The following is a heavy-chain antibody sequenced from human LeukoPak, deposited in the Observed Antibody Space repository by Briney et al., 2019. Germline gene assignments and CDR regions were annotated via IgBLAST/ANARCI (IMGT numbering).Heavy chain of an antibody. V-gene: IGHV4-59*08. J-gene: IGHJ5*02. CDR2: IYYSGST. D-gene: IGHD3-16*01. CDR1: GGSISSYY. CDR3: ARHGYDYVWGSYPFDP. Sequence: PSETLSLTCTVSGGSISSYYWSWIRQPPGKGLEWIGYIYYSGSTNYNPSLKSRVTISVDTSKNQFSLKLSSVTAADTAVYYCARHGYDYVWGSYPFDPWGQGTLVTVSS.